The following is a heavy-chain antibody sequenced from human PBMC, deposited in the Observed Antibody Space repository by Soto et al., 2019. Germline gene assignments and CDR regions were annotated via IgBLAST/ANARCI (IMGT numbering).Heavy chain of an antibody. CDR3: ARLTVPLDIVVLPTAPFDY. CDR1: GYTFIGYY. Sequence: VQLVQSGAEVKKPGASVKVSCKASGYTFIGYYIHWVRQAPGQGLEWMGWIKPKRGATHSAQKFQGRLTKTSDASITTAYLELSRLRSGDTAVYFCARLTVPLDIVVLPTAPFDYWGQGTLVTVSS. D-gene: IGHD2-15*01. J-gene: IGHJ4*02. CDR2: IKPKRGAT. V-gene: IGHV1-2*02.